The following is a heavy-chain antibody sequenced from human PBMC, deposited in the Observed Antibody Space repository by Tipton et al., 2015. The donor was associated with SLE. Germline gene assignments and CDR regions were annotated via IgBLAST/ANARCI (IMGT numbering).Heavy chain of an antibody. J-gene: IGHJ6*03. CDR1: GGTFSNYA. CDR3: ARGYADGYLDV. Sequence: QSGPEVKTPGSSVRVSCKASGGTFSNYAIGWVRQAPGQGLEWMGGIIPLFGTATYAQRFQGRLTITTDESSTTTYMELGSLRYEDTAVYYCARGYADGYLDVWGKGTTVTVSS. CDR2: IIPLFGTA. D-gene: IGHD2-8*01. V-gene: IGHV1-69*05.